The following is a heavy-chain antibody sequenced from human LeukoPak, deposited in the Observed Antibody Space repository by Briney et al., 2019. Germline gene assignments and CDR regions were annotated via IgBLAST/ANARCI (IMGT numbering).Heavy chain of an antibody. J-gene: IGHJ5*02. CDR2: IYYSGST. CDR3: ARGPRAGRNWFDP. CDR1: GGSISSYY. V-gene: IGHV4-59*01. D-gene: IGHD6-25*01. Sequence: SETLSLTCTVSGGSISSYYCSWIRQPPGKGLEWIGYIYYSGSTNYNPSLKSRVTISVDTSKNQFSLKLSSVTAADTAVYYCARGPRAGRNWFDPWGQGTLVTVSS.